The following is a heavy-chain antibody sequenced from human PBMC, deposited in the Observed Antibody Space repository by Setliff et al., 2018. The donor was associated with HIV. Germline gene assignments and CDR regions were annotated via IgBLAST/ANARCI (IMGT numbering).Heavy chain of an antibody. J-gene: IGHJ6*03. CDR2: ISYDGSNK. Sequence: HPGGSLRLSCAASGFTFSSYAMHWVRQAPGKGLEWVAVISYDGSNKYYADSVKGRFTISRDNSKNTLYLQMNSLRAEDTAVYYCARDPVRAQKTYYDFWSGSYYYYYMDVWGNGTTVTVSS. CDR1: GFTFSSYA. D-gene: IGHD3-3*01. V-gene: IGHV3-30*04. CDR3: ARDPVRAQKTYYDFWSGSYYYYYMDV.